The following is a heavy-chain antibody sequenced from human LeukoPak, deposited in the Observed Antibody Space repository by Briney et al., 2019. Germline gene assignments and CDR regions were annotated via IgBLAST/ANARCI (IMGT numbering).Heavy chain of an antibody. CDR2: IYSGGRT. CDR1: GFTVSIYY. CDR3: ARDHIVGATNPSYYYYGIDV. D-gene: IGHD1-26*01. Sequence: PGGSLRLSCAASGFTVSIYYMTWVRQAPGKGLEWVSVIYSGGRTDYADSVKGRFTISRDDSKNTVDLQMNSLRAEDTAVYYCARDHIVGATNPSYYYYGIDVWGRGTTVTVSS. J-gene: IGHJ6*02. V-gene: IGHV3-66*01.